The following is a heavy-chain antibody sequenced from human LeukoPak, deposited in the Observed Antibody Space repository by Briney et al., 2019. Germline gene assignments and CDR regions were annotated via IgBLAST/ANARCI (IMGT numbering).Heavy chain of an antibody. CDR2: INSDDSST. V-gene: IGHV3-74*01. CDR3: ARGGFYSSGLIDY. CDR1: GFTFSSYW. J-gene: IGHJ4*02. Sequence: GGSLRLSCAAPGFTFSSYWMHWVRQAPGKGLVWVSRINSDDSSTSYADSVKGRFTITRDNAKNTLYLQMNSLRDEDTAVYYCARGGFYSSGLIDYWGQGTLVTVSS. D-gene: IGHD6-19*01.